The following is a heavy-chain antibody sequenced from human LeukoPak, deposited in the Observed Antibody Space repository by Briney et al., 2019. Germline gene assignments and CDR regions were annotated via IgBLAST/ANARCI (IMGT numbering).Heavy chain of an antibody. J-gene: IGHJ4*02. V-gene: IGHV3-23*01. CDR1: GFTFSSYA. Sequence: PGGSLRLSCAASGFTFSSYAMSWVRQAPGKGLEWVSAISGSGGSTYYADSVKGRFTISRDDSKNTLYLQMNSLRAEDTAVYYCAKAPEWLLFVGGDEEFDYWGQGTLVTVSS. CDR2: ISGSGGST. D-gene: IGHD3-3*01. CDR3: AKAPEWLLFVGGDEEFDY.